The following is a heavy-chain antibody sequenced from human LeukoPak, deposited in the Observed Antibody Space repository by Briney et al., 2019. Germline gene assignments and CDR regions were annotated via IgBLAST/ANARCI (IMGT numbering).Heavy chain of an antibody. CDR1: GYTFTSYG. Sequence: GASVKVSCKASGYTFTSYGISWVRQAPGQGIEWMGWISAYNGNTNYAQKLQGRVTMTTDTSTSTAYMELRSLRSDDTAVYYCARDAGYDFWSGYADAFDIRGQGTMVTVSS. V-gene: IGHV1-18*01. CDR3: ARDAGYDFWSGYADAFDI. J-gene: IGHJ3*02. D-gene: IGHD3-3*01. CDR2: ISAYNGNT.